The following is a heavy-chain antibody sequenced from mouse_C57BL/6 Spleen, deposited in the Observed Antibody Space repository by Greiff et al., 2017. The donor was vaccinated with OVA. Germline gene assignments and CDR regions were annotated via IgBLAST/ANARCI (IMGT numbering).Heavy chain of an antibody. CDR3: ARGWDEGDYYAMDY. Sequence: VQLQQSGPGLVQPSQSLSITCTVSGFSLTSYGVHWVRQSPGKGLEWLGVIWSGGSTDYNAAFISRLSISKDNSKSQVFLKMNSLQADDTAIDYCARGWDEGDYYAMDYWGQGTSVTVSS. CDR1: GFSLTSYG. CDR2: IWSGGST. V-gene: IGHV2-2*01. D-gene: IGHD4-1*01. J-gene: IGHJ4*01.